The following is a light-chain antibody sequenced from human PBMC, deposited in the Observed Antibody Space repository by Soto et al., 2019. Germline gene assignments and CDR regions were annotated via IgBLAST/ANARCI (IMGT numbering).Light chain of an antibody. Sequence: EIVLTQSPATLSSSPGERATLSCRASQSISSHLAWYQQKPGQAPRLLIYDASNRATGIPARFSGSGSGTDFTLTINSLEPEDFAVYYCQQRPNWPLTFGGGTKVEIK. V-gene: IGKV3-11*01. J-gene: IGKJ4*01. CDR3: QQRPNWPLT. CDR1: QSISSH. CDR2: DAS.